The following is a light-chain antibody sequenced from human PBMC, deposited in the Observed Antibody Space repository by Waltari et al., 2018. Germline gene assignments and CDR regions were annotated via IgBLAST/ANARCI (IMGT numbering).Light chain of an antibody. CDR2: DVS. CDR3: SSYTSRSNFGV. Sequence: QSALAQPASVSASPGQSITISCTGTSSDVGGYNYVSWYQQHPDKAPKLIISDVSDRPSVVSNRFSGSKSGNTASLTISGLQAEDEGDYYCSSYTSRSNFGVFGTGTKVTVL. V-gene: IGLV2-14*03. CDR1: SSDVGGYNY. J-gene: IGLJ1*01.